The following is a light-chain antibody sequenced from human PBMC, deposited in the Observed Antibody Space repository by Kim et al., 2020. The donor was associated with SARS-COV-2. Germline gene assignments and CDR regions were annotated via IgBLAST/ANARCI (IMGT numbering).Light chain of an antibody. J-gene: IGKJ4*01. CDR3: QQYAGSPLT. Sequence: SPGERATLSCRASQSVGNNYLAWYQQKPGQAPRLLIHAASSRATGIPDRFSGSGSWTEYTLTISILEPEDFAVYFCQQYAGSPLTFGGGTKVDIK. CDR1: QSVGNNY. CDR2: AAS. V-gene: IGKV3-20*01.